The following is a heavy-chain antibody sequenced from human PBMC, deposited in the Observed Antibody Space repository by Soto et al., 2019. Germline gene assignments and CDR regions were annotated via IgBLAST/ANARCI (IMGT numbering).Heavy chain of an antibody. Sequence: ASVRVSCKASGYTFTGYYMHWVRQAPGQGLEWMGWINPNSGGTNYAQKFQGWVTMTRDTSISTAYMELSRLRSDDTAVYYCARGGVDGNWFDPWGQGTLVTVSS. V-gene: IGHV1-2*04. CDR1: GYTFTGYY. CDR2: INPNSGGT. CDR3: ARGGVDGNWFDP. D-gene: IGHD2-21*01. J-gene: IGHJ5*02.